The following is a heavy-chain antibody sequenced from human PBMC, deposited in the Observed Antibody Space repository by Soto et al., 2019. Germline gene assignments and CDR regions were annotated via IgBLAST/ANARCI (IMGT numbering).Heavy chain of an antibody. CDR3: AKDTYRLLWFGLDY. J-gene: IGHJ4*02. D-gene: IGHD3-10*01. V-gene: IGHV3-23*01. CDR1: GFTFSSYA. CDR2: ISGSGGST. Sequence: PGGSLRLSCAASGFTFSSYAMNWVRQAPGKGLEWVSGISGSGGSTYYADSVKGRFTISRDNSKNTLYLQMNSLRAEDTAVYYCAKDTYRLLWFGLDYWGQGTLVTVS.